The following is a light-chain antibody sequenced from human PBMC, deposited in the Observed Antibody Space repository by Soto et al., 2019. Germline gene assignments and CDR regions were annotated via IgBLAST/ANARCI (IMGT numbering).Light chain of an antibody. CDR3: QQLNSYPQT. CDR2: AAS. V-gene: IGKV1-9*01. J-gene: IGKJ5*01. CDR1: QGISSY. Sequence: DSQLTQSPSFLSASVGDRVTITCRASQGISSYLAWYQQKPGKAPKLLIYAASTLQSGVPSKFSGSGSGTEFTLTISSLQPEDFATYYCQQLNSYPQTFGQGTRLENK.